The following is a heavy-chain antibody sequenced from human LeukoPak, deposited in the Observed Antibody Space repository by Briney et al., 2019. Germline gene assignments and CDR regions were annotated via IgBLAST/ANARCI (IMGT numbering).Heavy chain of an antibody. J-gene: IGHJ4*02. V-gene: IGHV3-15*01. D-gene: IGHD1-1*01. CDR2: TKNKIEGGTI. CDR3: ATLMRWNVLDDY. CDR1: GFTFSNAY. Sequence: PGGSLRLSCTASGFTFSNAYMTWVRQAPGRGLEWVGRTKNKIEGGTIEYAAPVKGRFTISRDDSRNTLYLQMNSLRAEDTAVYYCATLMRWNVLDDYWGQGTLVTVSS.